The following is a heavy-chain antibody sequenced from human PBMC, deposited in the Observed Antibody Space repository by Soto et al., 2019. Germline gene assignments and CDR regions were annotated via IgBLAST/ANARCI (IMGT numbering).Heavy chain of an antibody. CDR1: GGSISSGGYY. D-gene: IGHD6-13*01. CDR2: IYYSGST. Sequence: PSETLSLTCTVSGGSISSGGYYWSWIRQHPGKGLEWIGYIYYSGSTYYNPSLKSRVTISVDKSKNQFSLKLSSVTAADTAVYYCARVRGSSWYSLDYKNNWFDPWGQGTLVTVSS. V-gene: IGHV4-31*03. J-gene: IGHJ5*02. CDR3: ARVRGSSWYSLDYKNNWFDP.